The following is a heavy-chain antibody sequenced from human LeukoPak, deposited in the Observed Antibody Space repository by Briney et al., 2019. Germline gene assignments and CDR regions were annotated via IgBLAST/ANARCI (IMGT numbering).Heavy chain of an antibody. V-gene: IGHV3-21*01. CDR2: ISSSSSYI. Sequence: PGGSLRLSCAASGFTVSSNEMSWVRQAPGKGLEWVSSISSSSSYIYYADSVKGRSTISRDNAKNSLYLQINSLRVEDTAVYYCAREGLNWNDVGWIDYWGQGTLVTISS. D-gene: IGHD1-1*01. CDR1: GFTVSSNE. J-gene: IGHJ4*02. CDR3: AREGLNWNDVGWIDY.